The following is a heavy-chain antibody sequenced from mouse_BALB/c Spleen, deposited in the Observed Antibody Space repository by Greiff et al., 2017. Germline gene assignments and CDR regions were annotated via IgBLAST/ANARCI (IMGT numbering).Heavy chain of an antibody. CDR3: ARSTRITTAWVAY. J-gene: IGHJ3*01. Sequence: EVQLVESGGGLVKPGGSLKLSCAASGFTFSSYAMSWVRQSPAKRLEWVAEISSGGSYTYYPATVTGRITISRDNAKNTLYLEMSSLKSEDTAMYYCARSTRITTAWVAYWGQGTLVTVSA. D-gene: IGHD2-4*01. CDR2: ISSGGSYT. V-gene: IGHV5-9-4*01. CDR1: GFTFSSYA.